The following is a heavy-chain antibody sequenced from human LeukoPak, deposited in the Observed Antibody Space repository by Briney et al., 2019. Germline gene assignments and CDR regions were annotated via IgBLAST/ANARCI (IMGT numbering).Heavy chain of an antibody. CDR3: ARRGGSYFSWFDP. Sequence: GGSLRLSCVASGFTFDDYLLHWVRQAPGKGLEWVSLISWDGDTTYYADSVKGRFTISRDNSKNSLYLQMNSLRTEDTALYYCARRGGSYFSWFDPRGQGTLVTVSS. CDR2: ISWDGDTT. CDR1: GFTFDDYL. D-gene: IGHD1-26*01. V-gene: IGHV3-43*01. J-gene: IGHJ5*02.